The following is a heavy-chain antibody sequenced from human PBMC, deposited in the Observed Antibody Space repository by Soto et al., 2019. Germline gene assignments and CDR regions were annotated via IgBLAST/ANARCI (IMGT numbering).Heavy chain of an antibody. CDR3: AREEYYYDTGGFSLDS. CDR2: IIPILGIA. V-gene: IGHV1-69*04. D-gene: IGHD3-22*01. Sequence: GASVKVSCKASGGTFNTYTISWVRQAPGQGLEWMGRIIPILGIAKYAQKFQGRVALTTDTSATTAFMELSSLTSEDTAVYYCAREEYYYDTGGFSLDSWGQGTLVTVSS. CDR1: GGTFNTYT. J-gene: IGHJ4*02.